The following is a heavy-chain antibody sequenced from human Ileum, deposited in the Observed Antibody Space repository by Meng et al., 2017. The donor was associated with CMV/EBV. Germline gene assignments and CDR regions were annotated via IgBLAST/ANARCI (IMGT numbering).Heavy chain of an antibody. CDR3: ARDHASSSQLLDY. CDR2: ISAYNGDI. Sequence: QVQLGQSGCEVKNSGASVKVSCRSSGYTFSSYSFSWVRQAPGQGLEWMGWISAYNGDIKYAQKFRDRVTMTTDTSTSTAYMDLRGLRSDDTAVYYCARDHASSSQLLDYWGQGTLVTVSS. D-gene: IGHD6-6*01. V-gene: IGHV1-18*04. J-gene: IGHJ4*02. CDR1: GYTFSSYS.